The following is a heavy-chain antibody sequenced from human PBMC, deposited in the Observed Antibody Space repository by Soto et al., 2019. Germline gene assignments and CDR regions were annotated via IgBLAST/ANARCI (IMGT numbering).Heavy chain of an antibody. CDR1: GLTVSTEY. Sequence: VQLVETGGGLIQPGGSLRLSCAASGLTVSTEYMNWVRQAPGKGLEWVSVIYSGGSTYYADSVKGRLTISRDNSKNTLYLQMNDLRAEDTALYYCARAPYGSGLGYFDYWGQGTLVTVSS. D-gene: IGHD3-10*01. J-gene: IGHJ4*02. CDR2: IYSGGST. CDR3: ARAPYGSGLGYFDY. V-gene: IGHV3-53*02.